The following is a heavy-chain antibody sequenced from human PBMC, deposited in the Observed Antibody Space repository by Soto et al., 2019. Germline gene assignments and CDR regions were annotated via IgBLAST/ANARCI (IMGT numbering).Heavy chain of an antibody. V-gene: IGHV1-18*01. J-gene: IGHJ4*02. Sequence: QVQLVQSGAEVKKPGASVKVSCKASGYTFTSYGISWVRQAPGQGLEWMGWFSAYNGNTNYAQKLQGRVTMTTDTSTSTAYMELRSLRSDDTAVYYCARDSRRATVTKGLDYWGQGTLVTVSS. CDR2: FSAYNGNT. D-gene: IGHD4-17*01. CDR3: ARDSRRATVTKGLDY. CDR1: GYTFTSYG.